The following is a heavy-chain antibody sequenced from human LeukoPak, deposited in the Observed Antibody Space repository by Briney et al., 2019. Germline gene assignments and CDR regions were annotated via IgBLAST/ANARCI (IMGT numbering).Heavy chain of an antibody. V-gene: IGHV3-23*01. Sequence: GGSLRLSCAASGFTFSSYAMSWVRQAPGRGLERVSAISGSGGSTYYADSVKGRFTISRDNSKNTLYLQMNSLRAEDTAVYYCAKDLLIRLTLYYYGSGTTLGDDAFDIWGQGTMVTVSS. D-gene: IGHD3-10*01. CDR2: ISGSGGST. CDR1: GFTFSSYA. J-gene: IGHJ3*02. CDR3: AKDLLIRLTLYYYGSGTTLGDDAFDI.